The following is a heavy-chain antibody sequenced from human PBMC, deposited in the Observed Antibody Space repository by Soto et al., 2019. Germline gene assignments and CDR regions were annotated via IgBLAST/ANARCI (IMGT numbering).Heavy chain of an antibody. D-gene: IGHD4-17*01. V-gene: IGHV1-18*04. Sequence: ASVKVSCKASGYTFTSYGISWVRQAPGQGLEWMGWISAYNGNTNYAQKLQGRVTMTTDTSTSTAYMELRSLKSDDTAVYYCATSYGDYYYYGMDVWGQGTTVTVSS. J-gene: IGHJ6*02. CDR2: ISAYNGNT. CDR1: GYTFTSYG. CDR3: ATSYGDYYYYGMDV.